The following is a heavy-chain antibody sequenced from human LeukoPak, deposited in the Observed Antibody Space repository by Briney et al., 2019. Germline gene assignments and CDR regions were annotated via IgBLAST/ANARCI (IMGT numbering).Heavy chain of an antibody. CDR2: SSAYNGNT. J-gene: IGHJ4*02. CDR3: ARDALLCSTSCSAGY. CDR1: GYTFTSYG. D-gene: IGHD2-2*01. Sequence: GASVKVSCKASGYTFTSYGISWVRQAPGQGLEWMGWSSAYNGNTNYAQKLQGRVTMTTDTSTSTAYMELRSLRSDDTAVYYCARDALLCSTSCSAGYWGQGTLVTVSS. V-gene: IGHV1-18*01.